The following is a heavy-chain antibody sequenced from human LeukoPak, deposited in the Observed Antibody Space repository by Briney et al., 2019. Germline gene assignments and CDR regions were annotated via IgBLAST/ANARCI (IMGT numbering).Heavy chain of an antibody. V-gene: IGHV3-48*01. CDR2: ISSSSSTI. CDR1: GFTFSSYS. J-gene: IGHJ6*03. D-gene: IGHD4-11*01. Sequence: GGSLRLSCAASGFTFSSYSMNWVRQAPGKGLEWVSYISSSSSTIYYADSVKGRFTISRDNAKNSLYLQMNSLRAEDTAVYYCARPSGVTTYYYYYMNVWGKGTTVTVSS. CDR3: ARPSGVTTYYYYYMNV.